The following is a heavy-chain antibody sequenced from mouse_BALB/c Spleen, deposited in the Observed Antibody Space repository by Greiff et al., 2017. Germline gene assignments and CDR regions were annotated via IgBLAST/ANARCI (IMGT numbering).Heavy chain of an antibody. V-gene: IGHV5-9-4*01. J-gene: IGHJ4*01. CDR2: ISSGGSYT. CDR3: ARDERSHYAMDY. Sequence: EVKLVESGGGLVKPGGSLKLSCAASGFTFSSYAMSWVRQSPEKRLEWVAEISSGGSYTYYPDTVTGRFTISRDNAKNTLYLEMSSLRSEDTAMYYCARDERSHYAMDYWGQGTSVTVSS. CDR1: GFTFSSYA.